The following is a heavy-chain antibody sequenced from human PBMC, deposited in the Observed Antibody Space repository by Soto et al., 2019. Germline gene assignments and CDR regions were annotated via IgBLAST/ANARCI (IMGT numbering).Heavy chain of an antibody. D-gene: IGHD2-2*01. CDR1: GGSISSGDYY. V-gene: IGHV4-30-4*01. J-gene: IGHJ5*02. Sequence: TSETLSLTCTVSGGSISSGDYYWSWIRQPPGKGLEWIGYIYYSGSTYYNPSLKSRVTISVDTSKNQFSLKLSSVTAADTAVYYCAREIVVVPAAAGDTPRTFDPWGQGTLVTVSS. CDR2: IYYSGST. CDR3: AREIVVVPAAAGDTPRTFDP.